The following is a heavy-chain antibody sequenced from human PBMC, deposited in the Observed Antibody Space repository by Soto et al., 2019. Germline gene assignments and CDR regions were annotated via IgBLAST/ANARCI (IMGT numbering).Heavy chain of an antibody. J-gene: IGHJ4*02. D-gene: IGHD3-3*01. CDR3: AKGYDFWSGYHFDY. CDR2: ISYDGSNK. Sequence: QVQLVESGGGVVQPGRSLRLSCAASGFTFSSYGMHWVRQAPGKGLEWVAVISYDGSNKYYADSVKGRFTISRDNSKNTLYLQMNSLRAEDTAVYYCAKGYDFWSGYHFDYWGRGTLVAVSS. V-gene: IGHV3-30*18. CDR1: GFTFSSYG.